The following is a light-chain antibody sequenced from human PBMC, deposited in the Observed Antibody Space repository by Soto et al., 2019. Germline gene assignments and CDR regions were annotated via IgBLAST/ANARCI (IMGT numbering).Light chain of an antibody. V-gene: IGLV2-14*01. CDR1: SSDVGGYNY. CDR3: SSYTNSSPFV. J-gene: IGLJ1*01. CDR2: DVS. Sequence: QSALTQPASVSGSPGQSITISCTGTSSDVGGYNYVSWYQQHQGKAPKLMIYDVSNWPSGVSNRFSGSKSGNTASLTISGLQAEDEADYYCSSYTNSSPFVFGTGTKLTVL.